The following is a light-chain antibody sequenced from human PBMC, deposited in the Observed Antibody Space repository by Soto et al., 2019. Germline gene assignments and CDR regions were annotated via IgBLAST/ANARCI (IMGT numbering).Light chain of an antibody. Sequence: DIQMTQSPSTLSASVGDRVTITCRASQSISDWLAWYQQKPGKAPRLLIYKASSLESGVPSRFSGSGSGTEFTLTISSLQPDDFATYYCQQYVTYSQTFGQGTKVEIK. CDR2: KAS. V-gene: IGKV1-5*03. CDR1: QSISDW. J-gene: IGKJ1*01. CDR3: QQYVTYSQT.